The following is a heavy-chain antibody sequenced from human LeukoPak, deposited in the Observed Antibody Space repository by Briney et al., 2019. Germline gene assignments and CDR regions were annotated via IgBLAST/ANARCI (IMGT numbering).Heavy chain of an antibody. Sequence: GASVKVSCKASGYTFTNYLMHWVRQAPGQRLEWMGWINAGNGNTKYSQNFQDRVTITRDTSANTAYMELSSLGSEDTAVYYCARGTAYGGYVNYWGQGTLVTVSS. V-gene: IGHV1-3*01. CDR1: GYTFTNYL. CDR3: ARGTAYGGYVNY. CDR2: INAGNGNT. D-gene: IGHD5-12*01. J-gene: IGHJ4*02.